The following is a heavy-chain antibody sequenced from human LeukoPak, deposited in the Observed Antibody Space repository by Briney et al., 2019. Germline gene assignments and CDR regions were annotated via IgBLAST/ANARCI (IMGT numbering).Heavy chain of an antibody. D-gene: IGHD1-1*01. CDR2: ISYDGSNK. J-gene: IGHJ6*02. Sequence: PGRSLRLSCAASGFTFSSYGMHWVRQAPGKGLEWVAVISYDGSNKYYADSVKGRFTISRDNSKNTLYLQMNSLRAEDTAVYYCAKAGRGYYYYGMDVWGQGTTVTVSS. CDR1: GFTFSSYG. CDR3: AKAGRGYYYYGMDV. V-gene: IGHV3-30*18.